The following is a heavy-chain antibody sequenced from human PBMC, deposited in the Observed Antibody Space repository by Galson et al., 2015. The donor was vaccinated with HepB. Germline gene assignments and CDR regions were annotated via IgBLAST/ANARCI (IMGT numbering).Heavy chain of an antibody. CDR3: ARQEDYDFWSGSHYYYYYGMDV. CDR1: GYSFTSYW. J-gene: IGHJ6*02. D-gene: IGHD3-3*01. V-gene: IGHV5-51*01. CDR2: IYPGDSDT. Sequence: QSGAEVKKPGESLKISCKGSGYSFTSYWIGWVRQMPGKGLEWMGIIYPGDSDTRYSPSFQGQVTISADKSISTAYLQWSSLKASDTAMYYCARQEDYDFWSGSHYYYYYGMDVWGQGTTVTVSS.